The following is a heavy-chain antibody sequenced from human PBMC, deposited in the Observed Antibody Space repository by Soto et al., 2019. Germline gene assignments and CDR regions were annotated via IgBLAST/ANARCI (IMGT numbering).Heavy chain of an antibody. CDR1: GLTFSDYY. CDR2: IGSSTAYT. CDR3: AYFPAPSGYPYYRMDV. J-gene: IGHJ6*02. V-gene: IGHV3-11*06. D-gene: IGHD6-25*01. Sequence: GGSLRLSCAASGLTFSDYYMTWIRRAPGKGLEWVAHIGSSTAYTDYADSVKGRFTISRDNAKKSLYLQMTSLRVEDTAVYYCAYFPAPSGYPYYRMDVWGQGTTVTVSS.